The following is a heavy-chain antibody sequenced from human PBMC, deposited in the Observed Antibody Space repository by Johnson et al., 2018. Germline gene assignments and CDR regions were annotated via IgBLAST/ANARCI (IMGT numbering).Heavy chain of an antibody. CDR1: GFTFSSSW. CDR2: IKQDGSDK. CDR3: VKGGGAFDI. Sequence: EVQLVESGGGLVQPGGSLRLSCAASGFTFSSSWMSWVRQAPGKGLEWVANIKQDGSDKYYVDSVKGRVSISRDNAKNSLFLQMNSLRAEETAGYYCVKGGGAFDIWGQGTMVTVSS. V-gene: IGHV3-7*01. D-gene: IGHD3-16*01. J-gene: IGHJ3*02.